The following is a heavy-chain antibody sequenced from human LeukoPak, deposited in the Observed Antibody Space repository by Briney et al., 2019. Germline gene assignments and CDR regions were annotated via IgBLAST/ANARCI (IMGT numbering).Heavy chain of an antibody. D-gene: IGHD3-22*01. CDR3: SRGLDSKLLGC. J-gene: IGHJ4*02. CDR1: GDSFKSDDQY. V-gene: IGHV4-31*03. Sequence: SETPCLTRTVPGDSFKSDDQYWHSIRQSPGEGLEWIGCIHPSRMLYNNPSLESRVTMSRDTSKNQFSLDLNSVTAADTAVYSCSRGLDSKLLGCWGQG. CDR2: IHPSRML.